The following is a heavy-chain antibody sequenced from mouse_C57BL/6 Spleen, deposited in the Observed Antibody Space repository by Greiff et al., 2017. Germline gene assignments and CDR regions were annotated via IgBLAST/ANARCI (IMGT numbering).Heavy chain of an antibody. J-gene: IGHJ1*03. Sequence: EVQLVESGPGLVKPSQSLSLTCSVTGYSITSGCYWNWIRQFPGNKLEWMGYISYDGSNNYNPSLKNRISITRDTSKNQFFLKLNSVTTDDTATXYWASYFRPKYYHGCYYHWYFDVWGTGTTVTVSS. V-gene: IGHV3-6*01. CDR3: ASYFRPKYYHGCYYHWYFDV. CDR2: ISYDGSN. CDR1: GYSITSGCY. D-gene: IGHD1-1*01.